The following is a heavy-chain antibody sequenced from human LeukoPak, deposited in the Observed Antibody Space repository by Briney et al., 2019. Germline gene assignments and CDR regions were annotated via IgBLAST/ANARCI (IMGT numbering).Heavy chain of an antibody. CDR2: IYYSGST. V-gene: IGHV4-61*10. CDR1: GGSISSGSYY. CDR3: ARWFGDI. D-gene: IGHD3-10*01. Sequence: SETLSLTCTVSGGSISSGSYYWSWIRQPAGKGLEWIGYIYYSGSTNYNPSLKSRVTISVDTSKNQFSLKLSSVTAADTAVYYCARWFGDIWGQGTMVTVSS. J-gene: IGHJ3*02.